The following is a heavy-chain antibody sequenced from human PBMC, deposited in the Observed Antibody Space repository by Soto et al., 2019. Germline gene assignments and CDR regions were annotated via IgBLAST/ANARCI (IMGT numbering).Heavy chain of an antibody. CDR2: ISYDGSNK. CDR1: GFTFSSYG. D-gene: IGHD3-22*01. J-gene: IGHJ4*02. V-gene: IGHV3-30*18. Sequence: QVQLVESGGGVVQPGRSLRLSCAASGFTFSSYGMHWFRQAPGKGLEWVAVISYDGSNKYYADSVTGRFTISRDNSKNRLYLQMNSLRAEDTAVYYCAKEGSSGYYRYYFDYWCQGTLVTVSS. CDR3: AKEGSSGYYRYYFDY.